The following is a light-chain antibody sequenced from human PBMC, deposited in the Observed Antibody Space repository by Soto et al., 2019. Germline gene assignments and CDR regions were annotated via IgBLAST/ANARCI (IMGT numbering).Light chain of an antibody. CDR1: QSVSTT. CDR2: DAS. CDR3: QQRDNWQVT. Sequence: EMVMTHSAATLSVSPGQRASLSCMAIQSVSTTVAWYHQRPGQAPGLLINDASTRATGVPARFSGWGSGTEFTTTTSSLQFEDCAVYYCQQRDNWQVTFGQGKRLEIK. V-gene: IGKV3-15*01. J-gene: IGKJ5*01.